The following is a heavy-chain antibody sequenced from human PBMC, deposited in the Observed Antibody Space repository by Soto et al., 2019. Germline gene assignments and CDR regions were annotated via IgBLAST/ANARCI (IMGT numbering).Heavy chain of an antibody. Sequence: GGSLRLSCAASGFTFSTYSMNWVRQAPGKGLEWVSYISSSSSTIFYTDSVKGRFTVSRDNAKNSLYLQMNNLRAEDTAVYYCASLDTVVVKTAGYWGQGTLVTVSS. J-gene: IGHJ4*02. CDR3: ASLDTVVVKTAGY. CDR1: GFTFSTYS. CDR2: ISSSSSTI. V-gene: IGHV3-48*01. D-gene: IGHD5-18*01.